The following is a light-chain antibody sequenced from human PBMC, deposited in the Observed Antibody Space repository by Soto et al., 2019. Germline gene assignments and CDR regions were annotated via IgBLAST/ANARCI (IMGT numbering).Light chain of an antibody. CDR3: QQYSSSPLT. CDR2: GAS. CDR1: QSVSNSF. V-gene: IGKV3-20*01. Sequence: EIVLTQSPGTLSLSPGERTTLSCRASQSVSNSFLAWYQQKPDQAPRLLIYGASIRATGIPDRFSGSGSGTDFTLTISRLEPEDFAVYYCQQYSSSPLTFGGGTKVEIK. J-gene: IGKJ4*01.